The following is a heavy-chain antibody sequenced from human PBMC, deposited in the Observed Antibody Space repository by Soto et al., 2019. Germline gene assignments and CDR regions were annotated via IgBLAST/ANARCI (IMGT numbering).Heavy chain of an antibody. V-gene: IGHV3-30*18. CDR3: AKDFTIFGVVTPFDY. CDR1: GFTFSSYG. Sequence: GGSLRLSCAASGFTFSSYGMHWVRQAPGKGLEWVAVISYDGSNKYYADSVKGRFTISRDNSKNTLYLQMNSLRAEDTAVYYCAKDFTIFGVVTPFDYWGQGTLVTVSS. J-gene: IGHJ4*02. CDR2: ISYDGSNK. D-gene: IGHD3-3*01.